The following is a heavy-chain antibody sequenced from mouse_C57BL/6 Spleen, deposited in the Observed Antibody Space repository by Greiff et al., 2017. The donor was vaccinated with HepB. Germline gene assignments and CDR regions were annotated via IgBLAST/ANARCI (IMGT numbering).Heavy chain of an antibody. CDR2: INPNNGGT. CDR3: ARSGLYSSIDY. J-gene: IGHJ2*01. V-gene: IGHV1-26*01. D-gene: IGHD2-5*01. Sequence: EVQLQQSGPELVKPGASVKISCKASGYTFTDYYMNWVKQSHGKSLEWIGDINPNNGGTSYNQKFKGKATLTVDKSSSTAYMELRSLTSEDSAVYYCARSGLYSSIDYGGQGTTLTVSS. CDR1: GYTFTDYY.